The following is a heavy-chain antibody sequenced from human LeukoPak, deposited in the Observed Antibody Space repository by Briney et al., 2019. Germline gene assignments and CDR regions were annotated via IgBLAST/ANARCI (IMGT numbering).Heavy chain of an antibody. D-gene: IGHD6-13*01. J-gene: IGHJ5*02. CDR2: IYYSGST. V-gene: IGHV4-59*01. CDR3: ATSHRTIAAAGTGWSDP. CDR1: GGSISSYY. Sequence: SETLSLTCTVSGGSISSYYWSWIRQPPGKGLEWIGYIYYSGSTNYNPSLKSRVTISVDTSKNQFSLKLSSVTAADTAVYYCATSHRTIAAAGTGWSDPWGQGTLVTVSS.